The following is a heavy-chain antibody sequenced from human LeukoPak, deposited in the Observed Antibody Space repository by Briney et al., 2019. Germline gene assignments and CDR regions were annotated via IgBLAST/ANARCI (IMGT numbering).Heavy chain of an antibody. CDR3: ARAKVRQQLVLSNI. Sequence: PSETLSLTCAVSGGSISSSNWWSWVRQPPGKGLEWIGEIYHSGSTNYNPSLKSRVTISVDKSKNQFSLKLSSVTAADTAVYYCARAKVRQQLVLSNIWGQGTMVTVSS. CDR1: GGSISSSNW. CDR2: IYHSGST. V-gene: IGHV4-4*02. J-gene: IGHJ3*02. D-gene: IGHD6-13*01.